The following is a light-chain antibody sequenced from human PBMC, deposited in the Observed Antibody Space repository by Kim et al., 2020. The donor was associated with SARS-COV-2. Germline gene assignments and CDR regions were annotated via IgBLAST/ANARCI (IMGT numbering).Light chain of an antibody. CDR3: QQYDNLVLT. CDR2: QAS. CDR1: QSVDSW. J-gene: IGKJ4*01. V-gene: IGKV1-5*03. Sequence: DIQMTQSPSTLSAFVGNRVTFTCRASQSVDSWLAWYQQKPGQAPKLLIYQASKLASGVPSRFSGSRSGTDFTFTISSLQPDDFATYYCQQYDNLVLTFGGGTKVDIK.